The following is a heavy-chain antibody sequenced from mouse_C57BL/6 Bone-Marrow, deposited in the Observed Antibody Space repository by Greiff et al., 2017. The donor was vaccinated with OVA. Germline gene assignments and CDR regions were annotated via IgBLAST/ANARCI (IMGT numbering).Heavy chain of an antibody. J-gene: IGHJ2*01. CDR3: TTRFNYYGSSPFDY. CDR2: IDPENGDT. D-gene: IGHD1-1*01. Sequence: EVHLVESGAELVRPGASVKLSCTASGFNIKDDYMHWVKQRPEQGLEWIGWIDPENGDTGYASKFQGKATITADTSSNTAYLELRSLTSEDTAVYYCTTRFNYYGSSPFDYWGQGTTLTVSS. V-gene: IGHV14-4*01. CDR1: GFNIKDDY.